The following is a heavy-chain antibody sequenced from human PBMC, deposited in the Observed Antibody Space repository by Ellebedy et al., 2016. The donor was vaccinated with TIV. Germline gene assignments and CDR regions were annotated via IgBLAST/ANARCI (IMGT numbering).Heavy chain of an antibody. CDR1: GFTLTNYD. CDR2: IGAAGDT. J-gene: IGHJ4*02. CDR3: ARATAGFDY. V-gene: IGHV3-13*01. Sequence: PGGSLRLSCAASGFTLTNYDMHWVRQATGKGLEWVSSIGAAGDTYYAGFVKGRVAISRENAKNSLYLQLNNVRVGDTAVYYCARATAGFDYWGQGTLVTVSS. D-gene: IGHD1-14*01.